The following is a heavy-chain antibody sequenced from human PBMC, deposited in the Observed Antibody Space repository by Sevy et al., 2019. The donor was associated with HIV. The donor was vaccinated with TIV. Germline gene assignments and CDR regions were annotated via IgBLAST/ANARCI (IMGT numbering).Heavy chain of an antibody. Sequence: GGSLRLSCAASGFIFSNHGMHWVRQAPGKGLEWVARIWYDGSDTYYGESGKGRFTISRDNSKNTVDLQMNSLRVEDTAVYYCARDVDSNYDGIDAWGQGTTVTVSS. CDR2: IWYDGSDT. V-gene: IGHV3-33*01. J-gene: IGHJ6*02. CDR3: ARDVDSNYDGIDA. CDR1: GFIFSNHG. D-gene: IGHD4-4*01.